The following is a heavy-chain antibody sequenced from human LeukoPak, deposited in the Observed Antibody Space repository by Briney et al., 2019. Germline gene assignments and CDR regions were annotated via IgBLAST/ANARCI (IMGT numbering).Heavy chain of an antibody. CDR2: MKGDGSLI. Sequence: GGSMRLSCAASGFTFGYFWMSWVRQAPGRGLQWVASMKGDGSLIHYVDSVKGRFTISRDNARNSLYLQMNSLRAEDTAIYFCARLFSGVTTFDYWGQGALVTVSS. V-gene: IGHV3-7*01. J-gene: IGHJ4*02. CDR3: ARLFSGVTTFDY. D-gene: IGHD1-1*01. CDR1: GFTFGYFW.